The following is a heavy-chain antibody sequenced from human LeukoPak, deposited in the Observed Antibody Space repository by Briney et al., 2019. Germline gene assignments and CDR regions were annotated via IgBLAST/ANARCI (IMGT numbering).Heavy chain of an antibody. V-gene: IGHV3-21*01. J-gene: IGHJ3*02. CDR2: ISSRSSSM. D-gene: IGHD7-27*01. Sequence: GGSLRLSCAASGLIFSSYSMNWVRQAPGKGLEWVSSISSRSSSMYYADSVKGRFTISRDNAKNSLYLQMNSLRAEDTAVYYCAREITGEAFDIWGQGTMVTVSS. CDR1: GLIFSSYS. CDR3: AREITGEAFDI.